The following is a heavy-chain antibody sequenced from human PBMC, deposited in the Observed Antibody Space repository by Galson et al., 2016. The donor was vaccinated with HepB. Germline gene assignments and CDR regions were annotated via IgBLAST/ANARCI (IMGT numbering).Heavy chain of an antibody. CDR1: GFTFSSYG. CDR2: IWYDGSHK. CDR3: ARDRRVFGVLIIPDY. Sequence: SLRLSCAASGFTFSSYGMHWVRQVPGKGLEWVAIIWYDGSHKFYLDSVKGRFTISRDNSKSTLYLQMNSLRAEDTAVYYCARDRRVFGVLIIPDYWGQGTLVTVSS. D-gene: IGHD3-3*01. J-gene: IGHJ4*02. V-gene: IGHV3-33*01.